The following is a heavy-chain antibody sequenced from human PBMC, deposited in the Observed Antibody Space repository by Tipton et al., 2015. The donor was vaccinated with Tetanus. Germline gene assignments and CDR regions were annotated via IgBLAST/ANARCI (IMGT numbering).Heavy chain of an antibody. V-gene: IGHV4-61*08. CDR2: VSYSGTT. D-gene: IGHD3-16*01. Sequence: TLSLTCTVSGDSLSNGDYYWSWIRQPPGKGLEWLAYVSYSGTTNYDPSLRGRVTMSIDTSKNRFSLKLDSVTAADTAIYYCARALKQGANWFDPWGQGTLVTVSS. CDR3: ARALKQGANWFDP. J-gene: IGHJ5*02. CDR1: GDSLSNGDYY.